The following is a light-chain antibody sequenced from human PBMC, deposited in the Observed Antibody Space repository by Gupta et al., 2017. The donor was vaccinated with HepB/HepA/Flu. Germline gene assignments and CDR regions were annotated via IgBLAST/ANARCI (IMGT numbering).Light chain of an antibody. CDR3: NSYTSSSTVI. J-gene: IGLJ2*01. V-gene: IGLV2-14*03. CDR2: DVS. CDR1: SSDVGAYNY. Sequence: QSALTQPAPVSGSPGQSITIPCTGTSSDVGAYNYVSWYQQHPDKAPKVIIFDVSNRPSGVSNRFSGSKSGNTASLTISGLQAEDEADYYCNSYTSSSTVIFGGGTKLTVL.